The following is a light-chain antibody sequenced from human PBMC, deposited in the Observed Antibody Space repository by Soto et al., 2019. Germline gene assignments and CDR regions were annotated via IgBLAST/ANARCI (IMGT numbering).Light chain of an antibody. CDR3: QQYGNSPIT. Sequence: IVMTQSPATLSVSPLERATLSCRASQSVSSSYIAWYQQKPGQAPRLLIYDASSRATGIPDRFSGSGSGTDFTLTISGLDPEDFAVYYCQQYGNSPITFGQGTRLEI. CDR1: QSVSSSY. J-gene: IGKJ5*01. CDR2: DAS. V-gene: IGKV3-20*01.